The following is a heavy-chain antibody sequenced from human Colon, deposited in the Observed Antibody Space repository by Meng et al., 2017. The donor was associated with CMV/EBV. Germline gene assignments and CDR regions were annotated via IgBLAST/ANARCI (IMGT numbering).Heavy chain of an antibody. CDR2: ISTNRNT. CDR3: VRGGYSGTQTGGVQEY. Sequence: LQRAVPRLVKPSETLPLPCTVSGGSISTYYWSWIRQPAGEGLEWLGRISTNRNTDYNPSLNSRATIWLDTSNNQFSLKLTSVTAADTAVYYCVRGGYSGTQTGGVQEYWGQGTLVTVSS. D-gene: IGHD5-12*01. J-gene: IGHJ4*02. V-gene: IGHV4-4*07. CDR1: GGSISTYY.